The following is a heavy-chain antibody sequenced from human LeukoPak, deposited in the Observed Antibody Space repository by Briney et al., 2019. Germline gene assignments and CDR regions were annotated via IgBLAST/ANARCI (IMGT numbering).Heavy chain of an antibody. CDR3: AKDLIYVVSY. V-gene: IGHV3-30-3*01. D-gene: IGHD2-21*01. Sequence: GGSLRLSCAASGFTFSSYAMHWVRQAPGKGLEWVAVISYDGSNKYYADSVKGRFTISRDNSKNTLYLQMNSLRAEDTAVYYCAKDLIYVVSYWGQGALVTVSS. J-gene: IGHJ4*02. CDR1: GFTFSSYA. CDR2: ISYDGSNK.